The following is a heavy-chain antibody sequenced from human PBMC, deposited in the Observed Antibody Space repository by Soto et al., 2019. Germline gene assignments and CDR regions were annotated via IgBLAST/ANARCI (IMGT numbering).Heavy chain of an antibody. J-gene: IGHJ5*02. D-gene: IGHD1-1*01. CDR3: ARQGGTGWFDH. Sequence: GESLKISCKASGYSFTSSWIGWVRQMPGKGPEWMGIIYPGDSDTRYSPSSQGQVTFSVDKSISTAYLQWSSLKASDTAMYFCARQGGTGWFDHWGQGTLVTVYS. V-gene: IGHV5-51*01. CDR1: GYSFTSSW. CDR2: IYPGDSDT.